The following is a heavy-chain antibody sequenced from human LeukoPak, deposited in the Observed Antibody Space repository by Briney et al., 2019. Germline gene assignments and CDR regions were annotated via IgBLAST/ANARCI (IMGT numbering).Heavy chain of an antibody. CDR2: ISYDGSNK. CDR3: ARALYSSSWYEGSDY. J-gene: IGHJ4*02. D-gene: IGHD6-13*01. V-gene: IGHV3-30*04. Sequence: GRSLRLSCAASGFTFSSYAMHWVRQAPGKGLEWVAVISYDGSNKYYADSVKGRFTISRDNSKNTLHLQMNSLRAEDTAVYYCARALYSSSWYEGSDYWGQGTLVTVSS. CDR1: GFTFSSYA.